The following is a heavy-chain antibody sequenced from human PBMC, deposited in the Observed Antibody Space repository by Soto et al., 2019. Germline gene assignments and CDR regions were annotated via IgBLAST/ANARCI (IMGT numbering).Heavy chain of an antibody. CDR2: ISAHNGNT. V-gene: IGHV1-18*01. CDR3: ARGRDGDY. CDR1: GYTFTSYG. Sequence: QVHLVQSGAEVKKPGASVKVSCKGSGYTFTSYGITWVRQAPGQGLEWMGWISAHNGNTDYAQKLQGRVTVTRDTSTSTASMELRSLRSGDTAVYYCARGRDGDYWGQGALVTVSS. D-gene: IGHD6-6*01. J-gene: IGHJ4*02.